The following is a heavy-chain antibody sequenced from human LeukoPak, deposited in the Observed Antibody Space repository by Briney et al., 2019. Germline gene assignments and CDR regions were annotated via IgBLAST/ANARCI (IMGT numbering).Heavy chain of an antibody. CDR1: GFTFSTYS. CDR2: ISSSSSYI. Sequence: GGSLRLSCAASGFTFSTYSMNWVRQAPGKGLEWVSSISSSSSYIYYADSVKGRFTISRDNARNSLYLQMNSLRAEDTAVYYCARDRDYYYDSSGYPYDAFDIWGQGTMVTVSS. V-gene: IGHV3-21*01. J-gene: IGHJ3*02. CDR3: ARDRDYYYDSSGYPYDAFDI. D-gene: IGHD3-22*01.